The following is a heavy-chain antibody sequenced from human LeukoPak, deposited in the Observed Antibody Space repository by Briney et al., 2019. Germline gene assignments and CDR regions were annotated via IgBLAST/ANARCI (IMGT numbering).Heavy chain of an antibody. CDR2: INHSGST. J-gene: IGHJ4*02. V-gene: IGHV4-34*01. D-gene: IGHD5-12*01. CDR1: GGSFSGYY. Sequence: PSETLSLTCAVYGGSFSGYYWSWIRQPPGKGLEWIGEINHSGSTNYNPSLKSRVTISVDTSKNQFSLKLSSVTAADTAVYYCARHGYSGYSYYFDYWGQGTLVTASS. CDR3: ARHGYSGYSYYFDY.